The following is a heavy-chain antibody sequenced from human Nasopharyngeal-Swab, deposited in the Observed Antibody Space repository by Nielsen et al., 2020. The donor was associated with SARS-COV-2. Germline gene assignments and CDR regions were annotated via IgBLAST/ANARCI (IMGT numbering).Heavy chain of an antibody. CDR1: GYAFTSYG. D-gene: IGHD6-13*01. Sequence: ASVKASCKADGYAFTSYGISWVRQAPGQGLEWMGWISAYNGNTNYAQKLQGRVAMTTDTSTSTAYMELRSLRSDDTAVYYCARVYGIAAKNWFDPWGQGTLVTVSS. J-gene: IGHJ5*02. CDR3: ARVYGIAAKNWFDP. CDR2: ISAYNGNT. V-gene: IGHV1-18*01.